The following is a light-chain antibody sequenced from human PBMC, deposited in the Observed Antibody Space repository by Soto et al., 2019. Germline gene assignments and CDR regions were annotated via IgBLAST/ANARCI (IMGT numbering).Light chain of an antibody. CDR1: NLGDKY. Sequence: SYELTQPPSVSVSPGHTASITCSGDNLGDKYACWYQQKPGQSPVLVIYQDSKRPSGIPERFAGSNSGNTATLTISGTQAMDEADYYCQAWDSSTAVVFGGGTQLTVL. CDR3: QAWDSSTAVV. J-gene: IGLJ2*01. V-gene: IGLV3-1*01. CDR2: QDS.